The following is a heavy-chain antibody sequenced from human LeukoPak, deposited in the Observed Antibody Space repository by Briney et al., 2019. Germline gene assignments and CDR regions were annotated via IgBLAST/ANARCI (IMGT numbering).Heavy chain of an antibody. CDR1: GFTFSDYF. J-gene: IGHJ4*02. Sequence: PGGSLRLSCVTSGFTFSDYFMNWIRQAPGKGPEWLSFINSDGNNIYYRDSVKGRFTISRDNAKKTLYLEMNNLRVDDTAIYHCATSRVFDFWGQGTLVAVSS. CDR3: ATSRVFDF. CDR2: INSDGNNI. V-gene: IGHV3-11*04.